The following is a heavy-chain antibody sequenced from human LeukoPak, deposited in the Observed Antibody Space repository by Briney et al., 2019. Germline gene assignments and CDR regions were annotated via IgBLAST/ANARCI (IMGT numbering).Heavy chain of an antibody. J-gene: IGHJ3*02. CDR1: GFTFSTYG. CDR2: ISTSGSAI. V-gene: IGHV3-48*04. CDR3: ARGRVELSDAFDI. Sequence: GGSLRLSCAASGFTFSTYGMYWVRQAPGKGLQWVSYISTSGSAISYADSVEGRFTISRDNAKNSLYLQMNSLRAEDTAVYYCARGRVELSDAFDIWGQGTMVTVSS. D-gene: IGHD1-26*01.